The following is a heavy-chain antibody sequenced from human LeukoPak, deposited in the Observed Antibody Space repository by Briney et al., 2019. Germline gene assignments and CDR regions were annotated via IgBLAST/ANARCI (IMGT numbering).Heavy chain of an antibody. J-gene: IGHJ4*02. CDR1: GFTFSNYG. Sequence: GGSLRLSCAASGFTFSNYGMSWVRQAPGKGLEWVSSISGSGDSTYYANSVKGRFTISRDNSKNTLYLQMNSLRAEDTAVYYCAKTAGIAAAADFDYWGQGTLVTVSS. D-gene: IGHD6-13*01. CDR2: ISGSGDST. CDR3: AKTAGIAAAADFDY. V-gene: IGHV3-23*01.